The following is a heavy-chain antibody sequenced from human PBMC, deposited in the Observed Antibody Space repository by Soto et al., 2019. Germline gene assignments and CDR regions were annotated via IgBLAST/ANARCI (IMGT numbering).Heavy chain of an antibody. CDR3: AKDRRPGQWRFPTGYFQH. CDR2: ISGSGGST. J-gene: IGHJ1*01. D-gene: IGHD6-19*01. CDR1: GFTFSGYA. Sequence: PGGSLRLSCAASGFTFSGYAMSWVRQAPGKGLEWVSAISGSGGSTYYADSVKGRFTISRDNSKNTLYLQMNSLRAEDTAVYYCAKDRRPGQWRFPTGYFQHWGQGTLVTVSS. V-gene: IGHV3-23*01.